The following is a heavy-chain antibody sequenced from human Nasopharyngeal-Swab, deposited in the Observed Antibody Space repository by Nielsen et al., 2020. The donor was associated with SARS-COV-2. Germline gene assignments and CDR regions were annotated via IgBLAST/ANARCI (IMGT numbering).Heavy chain of an antibody. CDR2: IYYSGST. D-gene: IGHD3-10*01. CDR3: ARARLYYYGSGNYYMDV. J-gene: IGHJ6*03. V-gene: IGHV4-31*03. Sequence: SETLSLTCTVSGGSISSGGYYWSWLRQHPGKGLEWIGYIYYSGSTYYNPSLKRRVTISVDTSKNQFSLKLSSVTAADTAVYYCARARLYYYGSGNYYMDVWGKGTTVTVSS. CDR1: GGSISSGGYY.